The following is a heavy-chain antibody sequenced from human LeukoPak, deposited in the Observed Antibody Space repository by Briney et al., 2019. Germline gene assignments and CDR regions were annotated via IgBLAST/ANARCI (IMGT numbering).Heavy chain of an antibody. J-gene: IGHJ4*02. CDR2: INPNSGGT. D-gene: IGHD3-10*01. Sequence: GSSVTVSCKASGYTFTGYYMHWVRQAPGQGLECMGWINPNSGGTKYAQKFQGRVTMTSGTSISTAYMELSRLRSDDTAVYYCARAATYYYGSGGPTALDYWGQGTLVAVSS. CDR3: ARAATYYYGSGGPTALDY. V-gene: IGHV1-2*02. CDR1: GYTFTGYY.